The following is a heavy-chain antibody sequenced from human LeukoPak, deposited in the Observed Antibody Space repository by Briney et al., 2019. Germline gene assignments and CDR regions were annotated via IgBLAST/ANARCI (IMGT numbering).Heavy chain of an antibody. V-gene: IGHV3-21*01. CDR3: ARDPDSSSWDLNWLDP. D-gene: IGHD6-13*01. CDR1: GFTLSDYS. Sequence: KSGGSLRLSCAASGFTLSDYSMNWVRQAPGKGLEWVSSISSSSNYIYYADSVKGRFTISRDNAKNSLHLQMNSLSAEDTAVYYCARDPDSSSWDLNWLDPWGQGTLVTVSS. CDR2: ISSSSNYI. J-gene: IGHJ5*02.